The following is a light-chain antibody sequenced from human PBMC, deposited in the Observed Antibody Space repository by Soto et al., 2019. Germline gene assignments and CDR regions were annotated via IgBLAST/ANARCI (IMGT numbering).Light chain of an antibody. CDR2: EVS. CDR3: CSYAGTSTFAPYV. J-gene: IGLJ1*01. Sequence: QSVLTQPASVSGSPGQSITISCTGTSSDVGSYNLVSWYQQHPGKAPKLMIYEVSKRPSGVSNRFSGSKSGNTASLTISGLQAEDEADYYCCSYAGTSTFAPYVFGTVTKVT. CDR1: SSDVGSYNL. V-gene: IGLV2-23*02.